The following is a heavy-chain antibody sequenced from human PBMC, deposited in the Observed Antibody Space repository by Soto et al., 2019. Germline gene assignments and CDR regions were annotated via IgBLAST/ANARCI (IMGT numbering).Heavy chain of an antibody. CDR2: ISWNSGSI. V-gene: IGHV3-9*01. J-gene: IGHJ4*02. CDR3: AKRGPRNHDPYDYIWGSYHGYFDY. CDR1: GFTFDDYA. D-gene: IGHD3-16*02. Sequence: EVQLVESGGGLVQPGRSLRLSCAASGFTFDDYAMHWVRQAPGKGLEWVSGISWNSGSIGYADSVKGRFTISRDNAKNSLYLQMNSLRAEDTALYYCAKRGPRNHDPYDYIWGSYHGYFDYWGQGTLVTVSS.